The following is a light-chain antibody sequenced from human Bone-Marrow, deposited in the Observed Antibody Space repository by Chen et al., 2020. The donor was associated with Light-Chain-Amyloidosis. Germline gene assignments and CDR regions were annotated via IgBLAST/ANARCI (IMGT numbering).Light chain of an antibody. CDR2: CAS. CDR1: QSVFSSSKKKNF. J-gene: IGKJ1*01. V-gene: IGKV4-1*01. CDR3: HQYYSTPWT. Sequence: LFMFQYSDSLAVSLAETATTNCKSSQSVFSSSKKKNFLAWYQQKPGQSPKLLIYCASTRESGVPDRFRGSGYGTDFPLTINSLQAEDVAVYYCHQYYSTPWTFGQGTKVEVK.